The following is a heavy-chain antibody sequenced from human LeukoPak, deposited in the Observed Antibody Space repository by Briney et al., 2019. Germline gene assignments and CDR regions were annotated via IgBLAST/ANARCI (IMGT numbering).Heavy chain of an antibody. D-gene: IGHD3-10*01. J-gene: IGHJ6*03. CDR2: INHSGST. Sequence: PSETLSLTCAVYGGSFSGYYWSWIRQPPGKGLEWIGEINHSGSTNYNPSLKSRVTISVDTSKNQFSLKLSSVTAADTAVYYCARLGGSGSYYNLYYYYMDVWGKGTTVTISS. V-gene: IGHV4-34*01. CDR1: GGSFSGYY. CDR3: ARLGGSGSYYNLYYYYMDV.